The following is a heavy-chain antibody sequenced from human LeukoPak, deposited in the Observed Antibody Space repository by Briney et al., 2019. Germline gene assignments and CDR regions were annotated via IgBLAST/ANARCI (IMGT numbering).Heavy chain of an antibody. V-gene: IGHV1-2*02. CDR3: AITYYYDSSGFPDAFDI. CDR2: INPNSGGT. CDR1: GYTFTVYD. D-gene: IGHD3-22*01. J-gene: IGHJ3*02. Sequence: ASVKVSCKASGYTFTVYDMHWVRQAPGQGLEWLGWINPNSGGTNYAQKFQGRVTMTRDTSISTAYMELTRLRSDDTAVYYCAITYYYDSSGFPDAFDIWGQGTMVTVSS.